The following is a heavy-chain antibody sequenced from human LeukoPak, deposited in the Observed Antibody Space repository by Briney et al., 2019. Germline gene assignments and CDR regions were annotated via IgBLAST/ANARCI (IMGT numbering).Heavy chain of an antibody. Sequence: GGSLRLSCAASGFTFSSYAMHWVRQAPGKGLEYVSAISSNGGSTYYANSVKGRFTISRDNSKNTLYLQMGSLRAEDMAVYYCARAGVNGYDFPVDYWGRGTLVTVSS. J-gene: IGHJ4*02. CDR2: ISSNGGST. D-gene: IGHD5-12*01. CDR1: GFTFSSYA. CDR3: ARAGVNGYDFPVDY. V-gene: IGHV3-64*01.